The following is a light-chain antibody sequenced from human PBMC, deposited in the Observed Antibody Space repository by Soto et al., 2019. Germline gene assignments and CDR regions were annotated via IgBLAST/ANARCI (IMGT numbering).Light chain of an antibody. CDR3: QQSYSTPMYT. J-gene: IGKJ2*01. CDR1: QSISIY. V-gene: IGKV1-39*01. CDR2: AAS. Sequence: DIQMTQSPSSLSASVGDRATITCRASQSISIYLNWYQQKPGKAPKLLIYAASSLQSGVPSRFSGSGSGTDFTLTISSLQREDFATYYCQQSYSTPMYTFGQGTKLEIK.